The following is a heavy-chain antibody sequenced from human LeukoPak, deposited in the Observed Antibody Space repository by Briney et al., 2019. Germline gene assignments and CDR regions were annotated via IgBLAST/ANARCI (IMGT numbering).Heavy chain of an antibody. CDR2: ISGSGGGT. V-gene: IGHV3-23*01. CDR3: VKFRGQLLSSYYFDY. CDR1: GFTFTTYA. Sequence: GGSLRLSCAASGFTFTTYAMSWVRQAPGKGLEWVSPISGSGGGTYYADSVKGRFTISRDNSKNTLYLQMNSLRGEDTAVYYCVKFRGQLLSSYYFDYWGQGTLVTVSS. J-gene: IGHJ4*02. D-gene: IGHD2-2*01.